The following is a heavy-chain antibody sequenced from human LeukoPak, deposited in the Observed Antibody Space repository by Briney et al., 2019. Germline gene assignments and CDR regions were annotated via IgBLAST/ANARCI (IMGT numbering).Heavy chain of an antibody. CDR1: GYTFTSHG. V-gene: IGHV1-18*01. D-gene: IGHD2-2*01. Sequence: ASVKVSCKASGYTFTSHGITWLRQAPGQGLEWMGWISAYNGNTNYAQKLQGRVTMTTDTSTSTAYMELRSLRSDDTAVYYCARSGPYQLLSYFDYWGQGTLVTVSS. CDR2: ISAYNGNT. J-gene: IGHJ4*02. CDR3: ARSGPYQLLSYFDY.